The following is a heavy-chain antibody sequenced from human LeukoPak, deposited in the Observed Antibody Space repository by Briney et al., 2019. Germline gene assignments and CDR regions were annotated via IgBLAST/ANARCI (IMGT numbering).Heavy chain of an antibody. CDR3: ASLYDIVGTTVDY. J-gene: IGHJ4*02. Sequence: GASVKVSCKASGYTLTDYYMHWVRQAPGQWLELMGRIDPNTGGTKSAKNFQGRVTMTRDTSISTAYMALSGLRSDDTAVYYCASLYDIVGTTVDYWGQGTLVTVSS. CDR1: GYTLTDYY. CDR2: IDPNTGGT. V-gene: IGHV1-2*06. D-gene: IGHD1-26*01.